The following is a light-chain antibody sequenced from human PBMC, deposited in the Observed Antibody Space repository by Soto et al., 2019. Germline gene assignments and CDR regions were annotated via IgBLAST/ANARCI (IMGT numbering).Light chain of an antibody. V-gene: IGLV6-57*02. CDR1: SGSIATNH. CDR3: QSYDGSNPDVV. J-gene: IGLJ2*01. CDR2: EDT. Sequence: NFMLTQPHSVSESPGKTVTISCTGSSGSIATNHVQWYQQRPGSAPTTVIYEDTQRPSGVPERFSGSIDSSSNSASLTISGLQTEDEADYYCQSYDGSNPDVVFGGGTKVTVL.